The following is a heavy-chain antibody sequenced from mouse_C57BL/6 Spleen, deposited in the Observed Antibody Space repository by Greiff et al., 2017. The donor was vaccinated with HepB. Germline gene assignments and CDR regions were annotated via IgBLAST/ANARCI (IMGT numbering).Heavy chain of an antibody. J-gene: IGHJ2*01. Sequence: VQLQQSGAELAKPGASVKLSCKASGYTFTSYWMHWVNQRPGQGLEWIGYINPSSGYTKSNQKFKDKATLTADKSSSTAYMQLRSLTYEATAVYYCARSYDGGYFDYWGQGTTLTVSS. V-gene: IGHV1-7*01. D-gene: IGHD2-3*01. CDR2: INPSSGYT. CDR1: GYTFTSYW. CDR3: ARSYDGGYFDY.